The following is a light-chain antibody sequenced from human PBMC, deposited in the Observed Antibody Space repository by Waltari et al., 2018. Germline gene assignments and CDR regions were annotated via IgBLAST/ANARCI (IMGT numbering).Light chain of an antibody. Sequence: QSALTQPPSASGSPGQSVTLSSTGTSRDVGGYNYVSWYQQHPGKAPKLMIYEVIKRTVGVPESFAGSKSGNTASLSVSGRQAEDEADYYSSTDAGSNNVVYGTGTKVTVL. J-gene: IGLJ1*01. CDR1: SRDVGGYNY. CDR2: EVI. CDR3: STDAGSNNVV. V-gene: IGLV2-8*01.